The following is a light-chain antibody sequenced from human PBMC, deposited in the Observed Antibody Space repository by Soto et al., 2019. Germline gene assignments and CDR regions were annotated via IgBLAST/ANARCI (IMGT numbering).Light chain of an antibody. J-gene: IGKJ1*01. CDR3: QQYGYSSWT. CDR2: GAS. CDR1: QSFSIDY. Sequence: EIVLTQSPGTLSLSPGERATHSSRASQSFSIDYLVWYQQKPGQAPRLVIYGASSRAPGISDRFSGSGSGTDFTLTISRLEPEDFAVYYCQQYGYSSWTFGQGTKVDIK. V-gene: IGKV3-20*01.